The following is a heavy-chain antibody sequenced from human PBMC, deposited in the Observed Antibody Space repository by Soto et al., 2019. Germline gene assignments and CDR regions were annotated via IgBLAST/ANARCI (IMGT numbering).Heavy chain of an antibody. V-gene: IGHV4-34*01. CDR3: ARGRFYGSGSYTLPYWFDP. Sequence: SETLSLTCAVYGGSFSGYYWSWIRQPPGKGLEWIGEINHSGSTNYNPSLKSRVTISVDTSKNQFSLKLSSVTAADTAVYYCARGRFYGSGSYTLPYWFDPWGQGTLVTVSS. J-gene: IGHJ5*02. D-gene: IGHD3-10*01. CDR1: GGSFSGYY. CDR2: INHSGST.